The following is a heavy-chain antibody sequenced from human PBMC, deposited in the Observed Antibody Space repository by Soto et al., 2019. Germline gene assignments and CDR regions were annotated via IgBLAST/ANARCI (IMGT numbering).Heavy chain of an antibody. Sequence: QVQLVQSGAEVKKPGSSVKVSCKDSGGTFSTYSMFWVRQAPGQGLEWMGRIIPMLGVRNYAQRFRDRVTITADKSTATAPPGLCSLRAEGTGLYYCTTASSSGEVFDIWGQGTMVTVSS. J-gene: IGHJ3*02. CDR1: GGTFSTYS. V-gene: IGHV1-69*02. CDR2: IIPMLGVR. D-gene: IGHD6-6*01. CDR3: TTASSSGEVFDI.